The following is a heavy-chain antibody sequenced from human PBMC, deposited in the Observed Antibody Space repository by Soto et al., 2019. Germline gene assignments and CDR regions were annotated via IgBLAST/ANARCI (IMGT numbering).Heavy chain of an antibody. CDR2: IYYSGST. V-gene: IGHV4-39*07. CDR3: ARATTVTTLDY. J-gene: IGHJ4*02. D-gene: IGHD4-17*01. Sequence: SETLSLTCTVSGGSISSSSYYWGWIRQPPGKGLEWIGSIYYSGSTNYNPSLKSRVTISVDTSKNQFSLKLSAATAADRAVYYCARATTVTTLDYWGRGTLVTVS. CDR1: GGSISSSSYY.